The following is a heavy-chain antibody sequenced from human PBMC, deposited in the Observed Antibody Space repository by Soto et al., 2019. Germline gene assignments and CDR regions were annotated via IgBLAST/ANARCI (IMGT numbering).Heavy chain of an antibody. CDR3: ARGGYSYGGEVDY. V-gene: IGHV4-31*03. CDR1: GGSISSGGYY. J-gene: IGHJ4*02. Sequence: SETLSLTCTVSGGSISSGGYYWSWIRQHPGKGLEWIGYIYYNGNTYYNTYLKSRVTISVDTSKNQFSLKLSSVTAADSAVYYCARGGYSYGGEVDYWGQGTLVTVSS. CDR2: IYYNGNT. D-gene: IGHD5-18*01.